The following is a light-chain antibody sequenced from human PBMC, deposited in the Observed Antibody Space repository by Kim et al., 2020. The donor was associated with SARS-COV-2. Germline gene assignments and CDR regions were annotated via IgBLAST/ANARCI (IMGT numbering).Light chain of an antibody. CDR3: SAYAGSDNWV. CDR2: EVS. Sequence: QSALTQPPSASGSPGQSVTISCTGTSSDVGGYNSVSWYQQHPGKAPKLMIYEVSRWPSGVPDRFSGSKSGNTASLTVSGLQAEDEADYYCSAYAGSDNWVFGGGTKLTVL. CDR1: SSDVGGYNS. J-gene: IGLJ3*02. V-gene: IGLV2-8*01.